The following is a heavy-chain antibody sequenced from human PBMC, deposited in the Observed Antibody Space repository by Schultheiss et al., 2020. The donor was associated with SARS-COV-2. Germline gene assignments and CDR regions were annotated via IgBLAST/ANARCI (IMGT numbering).Heavy chain of an antibody. J-gene: IGHJ4*02. V-gene: IGHV4-30-4*01. CDR1: GGSISSGGYY. CDR2: IYYSGST. D-gene: IGHD2-2*02. Sequence: SQTLSLTCTVSGGSISSGGYYWSWIRQPPGKGLEWIGYIYYSGSTYYNPSLKSRVTISVDTSKNQFSLKLSSVTAADTAVYYCARVPAAIGEGYFDYWGQGTLVTVS. CDR3: ARVPAAIGEGYFDY.